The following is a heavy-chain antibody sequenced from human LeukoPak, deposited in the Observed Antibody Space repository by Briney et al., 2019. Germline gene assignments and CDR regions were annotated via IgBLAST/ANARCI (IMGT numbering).Heavy chain of an antibody. Sequence: SQTLSLTCAVSGGSIGSGGYSWSWIRQPPGKGLEWIGYIYHSGSTYYNPSLKSRVTISVDRSKNQFSLKLSSVTAADTAVYYCARAYYDSSGYYYFDYWGQGTLVTVSS. CDR3: ARAYYDSSGYYYFDY. D-gene: IGHD3-22*01. J-gene: IGHJ4*02. CDR2: IYHSGST. V-gene: IGHV4-30-2*01. CDR1: GGSIGSGGYS.